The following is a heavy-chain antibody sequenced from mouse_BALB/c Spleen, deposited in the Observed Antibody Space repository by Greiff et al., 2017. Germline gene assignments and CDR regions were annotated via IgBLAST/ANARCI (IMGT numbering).Heavy chain of an antibody. J-gene: IGHJ1*01. V-gene: IGHV4-1*02. CDR3: ASLYYGYDEVYVDV. CDR1: GFDFSRYW. Sequence: EVKLMESGGGLVQPGGSLKLSCAASGFDFSRYWMSWVRQAPGKGLEWIGEINPDSSTINYTPSLKDKFIISRDNAKNTLYLQMSKVRSEDTALYYGASLYYGYDEVYVDVWGAGTTVTVSS. D-gene: IGHD2-2*01. CDR2: INPDSSTI.